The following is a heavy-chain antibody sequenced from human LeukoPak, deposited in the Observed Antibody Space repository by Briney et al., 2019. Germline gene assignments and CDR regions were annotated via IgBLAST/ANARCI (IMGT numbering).Heavy chain of an antibody. CDR1: GYTFTSYG. Sequence: ASVKVSCKASGYTFTSYGISWVRQAAGQGLEWMGWISAYNGNTNYAQKLQGRVTMTTDTSTSTADMELRSLRSDDTAVYYCARDLRGDDYSNYVHFDYWGQGTLVTVSS. D-gene: IGHD4-11*01. CDR3: ARDLRGDDYSNYVHFDY. V-gene: IGHV1-18*01. CDR2: ISAYNGNT. J-gene: IGHJ4*02.